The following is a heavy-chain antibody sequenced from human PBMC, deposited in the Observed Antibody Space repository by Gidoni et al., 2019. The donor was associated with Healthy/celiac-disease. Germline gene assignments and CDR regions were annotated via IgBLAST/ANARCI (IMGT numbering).Heavy chain of an antibody. V-gene: IGHV4-34*01. D-gene: IGHD3-10*01. J-gene: IGHJ5*02. Sequence: QVQLQQWGAGLLKPSETLSLTCAVYGWSFSGYYWSWIRQPPGKGLEWIGEINHSGSTNYNPSLKSRVTISVDTSKNQFSLKLSSVTAADTAVYYCAREGMVRGGFDPWDQGTLVTVSS. CDR3: AREGMVRGGFDP. CDR2: INHSGST. CDR1: GWSFSGYY.